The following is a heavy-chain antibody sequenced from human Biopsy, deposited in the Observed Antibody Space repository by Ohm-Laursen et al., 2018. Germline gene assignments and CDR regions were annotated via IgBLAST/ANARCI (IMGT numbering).Heavy chain of an antibody. CDR3: VRGDYFDSNGYFWFDP. D-gene: IGHD3-22*01. Sequence: SETLSLTCTVSGGSISSGGSYWSWIRQRPGKGLEWIGYIFNSANTYYNPSLKNLITISGDTSKNQFSLKLNSVTAADTAVYYCVRGDYFDSNGYFWFDPWGQGTLVTVSS. CDR2: IFNSANT. J-gene: IGHJ5*02. CDR1: GGSISSGGSY. V-gene: IGHV4-31*01.